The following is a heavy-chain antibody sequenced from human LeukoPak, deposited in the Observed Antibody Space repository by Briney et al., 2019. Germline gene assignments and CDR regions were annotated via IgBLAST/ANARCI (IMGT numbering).Heavy chain of an antibody. CDR2: ISGSGGST. Sequence: GGSLRLSCAASGFTFNTYAMSWVRQAPGKGLEWGSAISGSGGSTYYADSVKGRFTVSRDNPKDTLFLQMNSLRAEDTAVYYCAKVTDYGDYIYWHFDLWGRGTLVTVSS. CDR1: GFTFNTYA. CDR3: AKVTDYGDYIYWHFDL. J-gene: IGHJ2*01. V-gene: IGHV3-23*01. D-gene: IGHD4-17*01.